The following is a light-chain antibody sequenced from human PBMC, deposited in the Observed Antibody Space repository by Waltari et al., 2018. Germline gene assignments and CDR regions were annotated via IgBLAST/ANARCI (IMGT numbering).Light chain of an antibody. Sequence: DIQLTQSPSFLSASVGDRVTFTCRASQGITTSLAWYQQKPGRVPELLIYGASTRQIGVPSRFSGSGSGTDFTLTISSLQPEDFATYYCQQLYTYPLTFGGGSKVEIK. CDR2: GAS. CDR1: QGITTS. V-gene: IGKV1-9*01. J-gene: IGKJ4*01. CDR3: QQLYTYPLT.